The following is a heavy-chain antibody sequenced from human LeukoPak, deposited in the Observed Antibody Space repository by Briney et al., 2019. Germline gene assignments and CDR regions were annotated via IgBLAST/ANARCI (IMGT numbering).Heavy chain of an antibody. D-gene: IGHD1-26*01. CDR1: GYTFTGYY. V-gene: IGHV1-2*02. CDR3: ARALRSGSYYGVDY. J-gene: IGHJ4*02. CDR2: INPNSGGT. Sequence: GASVKVSCKASGYTFTGYYIHWVRQAPGQGLEWMGWINPNSGGTNYAQNFQGRVTMTRDTSISTAYMELSRLRSDDTAVYYCARALRSGSYYGVDYCGQGTLVTVSS.